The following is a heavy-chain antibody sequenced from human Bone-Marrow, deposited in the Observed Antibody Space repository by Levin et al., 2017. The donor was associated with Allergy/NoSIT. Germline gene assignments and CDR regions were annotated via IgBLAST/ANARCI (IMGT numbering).Heavy chain of an antibody. J-gene: IGHJ5*02. CDR3: AGQQLVTVGWFDP. V-gene: IGHV3-30*03. Sequence: GGSLRLSCAASGFTFSSYGMHWVRQAPGKGLEWVAVISYDGSNKYYADSVKGRFTISRDNSKNTLYLQMNSLRAEDTAVYYCAGQQLVTVGWFDPWGQGTLVTVSS. D-gene: IGHD6-13*01. CDR2: ISYDGSNK. CDR1: GFTFSSYG.